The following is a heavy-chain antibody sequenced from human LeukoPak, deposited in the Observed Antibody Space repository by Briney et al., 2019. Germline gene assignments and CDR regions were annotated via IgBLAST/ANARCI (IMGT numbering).Heavy chain of an antibody. J-gene: IGHJ3*02. CDR3: AKSLLTTASGTGRAFDI. V-gene: IGHV3-23*01. D-gene: IGHD1-26*01. CDR1: RFSFSAYP. CDR2: ISASGDVT. Sequence: QSGGSLRLSCAASRFSFSAYPMGWVRRAQGKGLEWVSGISASGDVTFHADPVKGRFTISRDNSKNTLYLQMNSLRAEDTAEYYCAKSLLTTASGTGRAFDIWGQGTMVTVSS.